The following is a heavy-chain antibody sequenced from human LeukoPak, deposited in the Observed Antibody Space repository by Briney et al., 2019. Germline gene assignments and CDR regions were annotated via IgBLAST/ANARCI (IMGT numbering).Heavy chain of an antibody. J-gene: IGHJ4*02. V-gene: IGHV3-74*01. Sequence: GGSLRLSCAASGFTFSSYWMHWVRQAPGKGLVWVSRIHSDGSTTSYADSVKGRFTISRDNAKNTLYLQMNSLRAEDTAAYYCARVGYYYGYDYWGQGTLVTVSS. CDR1: GFTFSSYW. CDR2: IHSDGSTT. D-gene: IGHD5-18*01. CDR3: ARVGYYYGYDY.